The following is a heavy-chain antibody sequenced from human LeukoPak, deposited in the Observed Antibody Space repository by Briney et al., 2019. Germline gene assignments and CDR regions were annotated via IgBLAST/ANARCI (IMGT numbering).Heavy chain of an antibody. D-gene: IGHD3-22*01. J-gene: IGHJ4*02. CDR3: ARDPGYDSSGYYPLDY. V-gene: IGHV3-48*01. CDR2: ISSSSSTI. Sequence: PGGSLRLSCAASGFTFSSYWMSWVRQAPGKGLEWVSYISSSSSTIYYAGSVKGRFTISRDNAKNSLYLQMNSLRAEDTAVYYCARDPGYDSSGYYPLDYWGQGTLVTVSS. CDR1: GFTFSSYW.